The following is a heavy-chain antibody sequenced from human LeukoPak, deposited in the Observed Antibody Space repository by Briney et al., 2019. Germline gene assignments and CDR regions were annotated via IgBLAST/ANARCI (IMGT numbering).Heavy chain of an antibody. CDR1: GGTFSSYA. J-gene: IGHJ1*01. CDR3: ARAGYSSSWYLF. V-gene: IGHV1-69*13. D-gene: IGHD6-13*01. Sequence: SVKVSCKASGGTFSSYAISWVRQAPGQGLEWMGGIIPIFGTANYAQKFQGRVTITADESASTAYVELSSLRSEDTAVYYCARAGYSSSWYLFWGQGTLVTVSS. CDR2: IIPIFGTA.